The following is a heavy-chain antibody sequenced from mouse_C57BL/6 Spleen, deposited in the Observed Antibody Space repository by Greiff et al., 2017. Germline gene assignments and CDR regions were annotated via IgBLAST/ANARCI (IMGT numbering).Heavy chain of an antibody. CDR1: GYTFTSYW. V-gene: IGHV1-52*01. CDR3: ARPSTVVAPWYFDV. Sequence: QVQLQQPGAELVRPGSSVKLSCKASGYTFTSYWMHWVKQRPIQGLEWIGNIDPSDSETHYNQKFKDKATLTVDKSSSTAYMQLSSLTSEYSAVYYCARPSTVVAPWYFDVWGTGTTVTVSS. D-gene: IGHD1-1*01. J-gene: IGHJ1*03. CDR2: IDPSDSET.